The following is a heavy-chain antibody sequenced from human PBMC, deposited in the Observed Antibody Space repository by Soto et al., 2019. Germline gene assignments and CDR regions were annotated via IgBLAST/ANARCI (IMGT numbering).Heavy chain of an antibody. J-gene: IGHJ4*02. V-gene: IGHV1-18*01. CDR2: ISAYNGNT. CDR3: VVAAQPYYFDY. Sequence: ASVKVSCKASGYTFTSYGISWVRQAPGQGLEWMGWISAYNGNTNYAQKLLGRVTMTTDTSTSTAYMELRSLRSDDTAVYYCVVAAQPYYFDYWGQGTLVTVSS. CDR1: GYTFTSYG. D-gene: IGHD2-15*01.